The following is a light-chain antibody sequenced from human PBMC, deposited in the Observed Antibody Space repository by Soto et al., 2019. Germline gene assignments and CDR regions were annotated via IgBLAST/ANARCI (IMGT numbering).Light chain of an antibody. J-gene: IGLJ2*01. CDR1: SSDLGAGFD. V-gene: IGLV1-40*01. CDR3: QAYDTSLSGGVV. CDR2: GNI. Sequence: QSVLTQPPSVSGAPGQRVTISCTGTSSDLGAGFDVHWYQQLPGTAPKLLLYGNINRPSGVPDRFSGSKSGTSASLVITGLQAEDEADYYCQAYDTSLSGGVVFGAGTKLTVL.